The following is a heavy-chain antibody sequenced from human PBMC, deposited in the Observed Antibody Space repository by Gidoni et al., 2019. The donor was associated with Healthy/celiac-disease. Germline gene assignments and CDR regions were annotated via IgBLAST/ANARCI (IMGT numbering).Heavy chain of an antibody. CDR3: PIQLWLGGYFDY. CDR2: INHSGST. J-gene: IGHJ4*02. CDR1: GGSFSGYY. V-gene: IGHV4-34*01. Sequence: QVQLQQWGAGLLKPSETLSLTCAVYGGSFSGYYWSWIRQPPGKGLEWIGEINHSGSTNYNPSLKSRVTISVDTSKNQFSLKLSSVTAADTAVYYCPIQLWLGGYFDYWGQGTLVTVSS. D-gene: IGHD5-18*01.